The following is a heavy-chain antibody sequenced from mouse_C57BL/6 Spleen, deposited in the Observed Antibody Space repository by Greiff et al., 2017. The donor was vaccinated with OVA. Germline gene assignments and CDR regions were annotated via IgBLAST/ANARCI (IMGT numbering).Heavy chain of an antibody. J-gene: IGHJ4*01. Sequence: EVKLQESGGGLVKPGGSLKLSCAASGFTFSSYAMSWVRQTPEKRLEWVATISDGGSYTYYPDNVKGRFPISRDNAKNNLYLQMSHLKSEDTAMYYCASHDGYLYAMDYWGQGTSGTVS. CDR3: ASHDGYLYAMDY. CDR2: ISDGGSYT. CDR1: GFTFSSYA. V-gene: IGHV5-4*03. D-gene: IGHD2-3*01.